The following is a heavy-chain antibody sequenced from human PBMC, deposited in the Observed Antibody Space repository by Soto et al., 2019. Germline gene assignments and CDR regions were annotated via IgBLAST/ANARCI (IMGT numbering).Heavy chain of an antibody. CDR1: GFPFSDYY. J-gene: IGHJ6*02. CDR3: ASVHFWSMDV. D-gene: IGHD3-3*02. Sequence: GGSLRLSCAASGFPFSDYYISWIRQAPGKGLECISYISTSGRTIYYADSVKGRFTISRDNAKNSLYLQMNSLRAEDTAVYYCASVHFWSMDVWGQGTTVTV. V-gene: IGHV3-11*01. CDR2: ISTSGRTI.